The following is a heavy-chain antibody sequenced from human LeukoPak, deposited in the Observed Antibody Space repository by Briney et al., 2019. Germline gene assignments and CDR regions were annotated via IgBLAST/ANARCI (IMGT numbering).Heavy chain of an antibody. Sequence: PSQTLSLTCTVSGYAITSGGFSWNWIRQSPGKGLEWIGCIYDRGPAYYNPSLKSRFTISVDRPKNQFFLNVTSLTAADTAVYYCAKSSGYYYFDYWGQGTLVTVSS. CDR2: IYDRGPA. D-gene: IGHD3-22*01. CDR1: GYAITSGGFS. V-gene: IGHV4-30-2*06. J-gene: IGHJ4*02. CDR3: AKSSGYYYFDY.